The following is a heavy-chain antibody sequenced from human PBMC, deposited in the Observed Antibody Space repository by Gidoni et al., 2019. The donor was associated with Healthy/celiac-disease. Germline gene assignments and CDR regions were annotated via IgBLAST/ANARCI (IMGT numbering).Heavy chain of an antibody. CDR1: GFSLSTSGVG. J-gene: IGHJ4*02. D-gene: IGHD3-22*01. CDR2: IYWNDDK. CDR3: AHRLPIIKPYYYDSSGYMNFDY. Sequence: QITLTESGPTLVKPTPTLTLTCTFSGFSLSTSGVGVGWIRQPPGKALEWLALIYWNDDKRYSPSLKSRLTITKDTAKNQVVLTMTNMDPVDTATYYCAHRLPIIKPYYYDSSGYMNFDYWGQGTLVTVSS. V-gene: IGHV2-5*01.